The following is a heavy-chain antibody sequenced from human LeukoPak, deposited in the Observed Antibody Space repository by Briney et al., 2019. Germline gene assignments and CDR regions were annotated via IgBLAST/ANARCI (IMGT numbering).Heavy chain of an antibody. V-gene: IGHV3-30*18. CDR2: ISYDGSNK. Sequence: GRSLRLSCAASGFTFSSYGMHWVHQAPGKGLEWLAVISYDGSNKYYADSVKGRFTISRDNSKNTLYLQMNSLRAEDTAVYYCAKVGDDYSNPYYFDYWGQGTLVTVSS. CDR3: AKVGDDYSNPYYFDY. D-gene: IGHD4-11*01. CDR1: GFTFSSYG. J-gene: IGHJ4*02.